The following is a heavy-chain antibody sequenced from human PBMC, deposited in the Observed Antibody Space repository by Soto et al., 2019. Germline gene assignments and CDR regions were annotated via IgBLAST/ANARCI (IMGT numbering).Heavy chain of an antibody. CDR3: ARGGIQLSYAFDY. Sequence: LSLTCSVSGTSVSNYYWSWIRQPAGKGLEHIGRIYTSGSTSYNPSLKSRVTMSMDTSQTQIYLNLTSVTAADTAVYYCARGGIQLSYAFDYWGQGIQVTVSS. D-gene: IGHD5-18*01. V-gene: IGHV4-4*07. CDR2: IYTSGST. J-gene: IGHJ4*02. CDR1: GTSVSNYY.